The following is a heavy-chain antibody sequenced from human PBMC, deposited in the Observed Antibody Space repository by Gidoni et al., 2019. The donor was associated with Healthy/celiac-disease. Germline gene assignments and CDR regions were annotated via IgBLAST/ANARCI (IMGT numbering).Heavy chain of an antibody. Sequence: EVQLVESGGGLVKPGGSLRLSCAASGFTFSSYSMNWVRQAPGKGLEWVSSISSSSSYIYYAYSVKGRFTISRDNAKNSLYLQMNSLRAEDTAVYYCASEWVVNYWGQGTLVTVSS. CDR2: ISSSSSYI. CDR1: GFTFSSYS. V-gene: IGHV3-21*01. J-gene: IGHJ4*02. CDR3: ASEWVVNY.